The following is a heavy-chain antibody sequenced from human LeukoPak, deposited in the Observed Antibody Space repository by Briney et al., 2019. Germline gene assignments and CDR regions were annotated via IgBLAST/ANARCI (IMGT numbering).Heavy chain of an antibody. CDR2: INGSGGST. CDR3: AKVGLQQQLNY. D-gene: IGHD6-13*01. Sequence: GGSLRLSCAASGFTFSSYAMSWVRQAPEKGLEWVSAINGSGGSTYYADSVKGRFTISRDNSKNTLYLQMNSLRAEDTAVYYCAKVGLQQQLNYWGQGTLVTVSS. J-gene: IGHJ4*02. CDR1: GFTFSSYA. V-gene: IGHV3-23*01.